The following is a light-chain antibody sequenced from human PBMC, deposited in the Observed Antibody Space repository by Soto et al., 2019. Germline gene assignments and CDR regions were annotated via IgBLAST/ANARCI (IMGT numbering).Light chain of an antibody. J-gene: IGKJ2*01. Sequence: ESVLTQSPGTPSFFPGERATLSCRASQSFSSSYLAWYQQKPGQAPRLLIYGASRRATGIPDRFSGSGSGADVTLTIIILEPEDFAVYYCQQYGSSSYTFGQGTKLEIK. V-gene: IGKV3-20*01. CDR2: GAS. CDR1: QSFSSSY. CDR3: QQYGSSSYT.